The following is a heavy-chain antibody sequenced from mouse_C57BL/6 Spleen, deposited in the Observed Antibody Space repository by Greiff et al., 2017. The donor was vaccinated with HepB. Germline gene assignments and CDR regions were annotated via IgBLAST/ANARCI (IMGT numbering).Heavy chain of an antibody. Sequence: EVQLVESGGGLVKPGGSLKLSCAASGFTFSSYTMSWVRQTPEKRLEWVATISGGGGNTYYPDSVKGRFTISRDNAKNTLYLQMSSLRSEDTALYYCARQDWDYAMDYWGQGTSVTVSS. V-gene: IGHV5-9*01. CDR1: GFTFSSYT. CDR2: ISGGGGNT. CDR3: ARQDWDYAMDY. J-gene: IGHJ4*01. D-gene: IGHD4-1*01.